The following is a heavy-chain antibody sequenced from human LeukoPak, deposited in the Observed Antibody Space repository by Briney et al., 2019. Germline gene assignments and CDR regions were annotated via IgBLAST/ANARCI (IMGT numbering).Heavy chain of an antibody. J-gene: IGHJ5*02. CDR3: ARGSDVAAAGPFDP. D-gene: IGHD6-13*01. Sequence: GGSLRLSCAVSGFTFSSYSMNWVRQAPGKGLEWVSYISSSSSTIYYADSVKGRFTISRENAKNSLYLQMNSLRAGDTAVYYCARGSDVAAAGPFDPWGQGTLVTVSS. CDR2: ISSSSSTI. V-gene: IGHV3-48*01. CDR1: GFTFSSYS.